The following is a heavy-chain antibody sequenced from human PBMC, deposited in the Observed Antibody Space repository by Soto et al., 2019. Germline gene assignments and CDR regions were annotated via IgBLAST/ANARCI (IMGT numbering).Heavy chain of an antibody. J-gene: IGHJ6*02. CDR1: GGTFSSYA. Sequence: QVQLVQSGAEVKKPGSSVMVSCKASGGTFSSYAISWVRQAPGQGLEWMGGIIPIFGTANYAQKFQGRVTITADKSTSTAYMELSSLRSEDTAVYYCARDWVDIAAAGTPYYYYGMDVWGQGTTVTVSS. D-gene: IGHD6-13*01. CDR3: ARDWVDIAAAGTPYYYYGMDV. CDR2: IIPIFGTA. V-gene: IGHV1-69*06.